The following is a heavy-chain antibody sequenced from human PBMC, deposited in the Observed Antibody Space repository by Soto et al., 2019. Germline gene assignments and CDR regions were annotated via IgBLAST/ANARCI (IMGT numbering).Heavy chain of an antibody. V-gene: IGHV1-3*01. CDR3: ARDTGDGTFDF. J-gene: IGHJ4*02. D-gene: IGHD7-27*01. Sequence: KFQARVTISRDTSASTAYMELTSLRSEDTAVYYCARDTGDGTFDFWGQGTLVTVSS.